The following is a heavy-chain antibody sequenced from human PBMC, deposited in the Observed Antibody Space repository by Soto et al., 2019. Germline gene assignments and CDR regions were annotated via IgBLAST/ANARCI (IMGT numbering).Heavy chain of an antibody. D-gene: IGHD3-16*01. CDR1: GYSFTNND. CDR3: ARMATFGSLNWFDP. V-gene: IGHV1-8*01. Sequence: ASVKVSCKASGYSFTNNDVTWVRQATGQGLEWMGWMNPGSGDTGYAQKFQGRVTMTRDISIATAYMELSSLRSDDTAIYYCARMATFGSLNWFDPWGQGTLVAVSS. J-gene: IGHJ5*02. CDR2: MNPGSGDT.